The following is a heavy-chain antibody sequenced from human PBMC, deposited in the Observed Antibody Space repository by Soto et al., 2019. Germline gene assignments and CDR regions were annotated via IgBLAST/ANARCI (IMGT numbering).Heavy chain of an antibody. V-gene: IGHV3-73*01. J-gene: IGHJ4*02. CDR2: IRSKANSYAT. Sequence: PGGSLRLSCAASGFTFSGSAMHWVRQASGKGLEWVGRIRSKANSYATAYAASGKGRFTIARDDSKNTAYLQMNSLKTEDTAVYYCTRHAYSSGWPFDYWGQGTLVTVSS. CDR1: GFTFSGSA. CDR3: TRHAYSSGWPFDY. D-gene: IGHD6-19*01.